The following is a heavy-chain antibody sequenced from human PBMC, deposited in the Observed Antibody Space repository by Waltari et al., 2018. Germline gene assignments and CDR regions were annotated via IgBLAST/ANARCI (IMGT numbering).Heavy chain of an antibody. CDR2: IYTSGRP. J-gene: IGHJ6*03. D-gene: IGHD2-15*01. CDR3: ARSVVGYYMDV. V-gene: IGHV4-4*07. Sequence: QVQLQESGPGLVKPSETLSLTCTVSGGSISSYYWRGSRQHAGKGREWIGRIYTSGRPNYNPALKSQVTMSVDTSNNQFSLKLSSVTAAYTAVYYCARSVVGYYMDVWRKGTTVTISS. CDR1: GGSISSYY.